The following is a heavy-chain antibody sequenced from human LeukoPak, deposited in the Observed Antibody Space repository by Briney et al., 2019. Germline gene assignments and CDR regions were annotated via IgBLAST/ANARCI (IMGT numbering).Heavy chain of an antibody. CDR1: GFTFSNYA. CDR2: ISTSGDSI. J-gene: IGHJ4*02. Sequence: GGSLRLSCAASGFTFSNYAMTWVRQAPGKGLEWVSVISTSGDSIYYADAVKGRFTISRDNSKNTVYLQMNSLRAEDTAVYFCAKAAYFYGSGSYYNDYWGQGTLVTVSS. V-gene: IGHV3-23*01. D-gene: IGHD3-10*01. CDR3: AKAAYFYGSGSYYNDY.